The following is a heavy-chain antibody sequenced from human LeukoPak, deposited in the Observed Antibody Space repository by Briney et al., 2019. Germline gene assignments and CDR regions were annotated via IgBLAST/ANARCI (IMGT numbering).Heavy chain of an antibody. CDR3: ATPGRGYYSSHNFDY. V-gene: IGHV1-24*01. D-gene: IGHD3-3*01. CDR1: GYTLTELS. Sequence: ASVKVSCKVSGYTLTELSMHWVRQAPGKGLEWMGGFDPEDGETIYAQKFQGRVTMTEDTSTDTAYMELSSLRSEDTAVYYCATPGRGYYSSHNFDYWGQGTLVTVSS. J-gene: IGHJ4*02. CDR2: FDPEDGET.